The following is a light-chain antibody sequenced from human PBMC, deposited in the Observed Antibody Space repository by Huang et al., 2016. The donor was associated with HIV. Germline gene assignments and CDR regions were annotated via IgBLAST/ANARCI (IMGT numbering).Light chain of an antibody. V-gene: IGKV1-5*03. Sequence: DIQMTQSPSTLSASVGDRVTITCRASQSISSWLAWYQQKPGKASKLLIYKASNLESGVSSRFSGSGSGTEFTLTISSLQPDDSATYWCQSYNSFSTFGQGTKL. J-gene: IGKJ2*01. CDR2: KAS. CDR3: QSYNSFST. CDR1: QSISSW.